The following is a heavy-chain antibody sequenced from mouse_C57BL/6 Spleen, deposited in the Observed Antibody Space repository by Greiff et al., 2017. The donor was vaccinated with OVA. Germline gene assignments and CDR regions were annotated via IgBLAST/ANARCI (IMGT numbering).Heavy chain of an antibody. J-gene: IGHJ3*01. CDR1: GYAFTNYL. CDR2: INPGCGGT. D-gene: IGHD3-2*02. V-gene: IGHV1-54*01. Sequence: QVQLQQSGAELVRPGTSVKVSCKASGYAFTNYLIEWVKQRPGQGLEWIGVINPGCGGTNYNEKFKGKATLTADKSSSTAYMQLSSLTSEDSAVYFCAREEDSSGYEFAYWGQGTLVTVSA. CDR3: AREEDSSGYEFAY.